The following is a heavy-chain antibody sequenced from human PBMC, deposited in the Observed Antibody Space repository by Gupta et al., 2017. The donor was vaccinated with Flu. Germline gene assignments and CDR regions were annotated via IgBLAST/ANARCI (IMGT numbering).Heavy chain of an antibody. Sequence: QVQLQESGPGLVKPSETLSLACAVSSGSISGYAWSWSRQPPGKRLEWIGYIYYSGNTNYNPSLKSRVSISVDTSKNQISLRLNSVTAADTAVYYCARSNNYDSSGYYFDNWGQGTLVTVSS. J-gene: IGHJ4*02. CDR1: SGSISGYA. D-gene: IGHD3-22*01. CDR3: ARSNNYDSSGYYFDN. CDR2: IYYSGNT. V-gene: IGHV4-59*08.